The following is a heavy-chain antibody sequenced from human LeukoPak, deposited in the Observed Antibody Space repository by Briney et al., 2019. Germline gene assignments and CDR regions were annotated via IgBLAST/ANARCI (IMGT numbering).Heavy chain of an antibody. CDR3: ARVVAAAGTWPDY. CDR2: ISAYNGNT. J-gene: IGHJ4*02. V-gene: IGHV1-18*04. CDR1: GFTFTSYY. Sequence: EASVKVSCKASGFTFTSYYMHWVRQAPGQGLEWMGWISAYNGNTNYAQKLQGRVTMTTDTSTSTAYMELRSLRSDDTAVYYCARVVAAAGTWPDYWGQGTLVTVSS. D-gene: IGHD6-13*01.